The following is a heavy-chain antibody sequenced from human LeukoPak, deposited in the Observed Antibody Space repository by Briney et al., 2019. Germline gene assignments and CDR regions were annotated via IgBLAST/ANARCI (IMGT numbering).Heavy chain of an antibody. D-gene: IGHD1-26*01. CDR2: FNPNSGGT. CDR1: GYTFTGDY. CDR3: AREGPRISGSPRY. V-gene: IGHV1-2*02. J-gene: IGHJ4*02. Sequence: ASVKVSCKASGYTFTGDYMHWVRQAPGEGLERMGWFNPNSGGTNYAQKFQGGVTMPRDPSISTAYMELSRLRSDDTAVYYCAREGPRISGSPRYWGQGTLVTVSS.